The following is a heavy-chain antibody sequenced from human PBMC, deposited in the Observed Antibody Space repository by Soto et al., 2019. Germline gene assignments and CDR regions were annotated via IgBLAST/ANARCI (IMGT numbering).Heavy chain of an antibody. CDR2: IYYSGST. V-gene: IGHV4-39*01. CDR1: GDSISSSSYY. CDR3: ARRGEDYYYYGMDV. J-gene: IGHJ6*02. Sequence: TLSLTCTVSGDSISSSSYYWGWIRQPPGKGLEWIGSIYYSGSTYYNPSLKSRVTISVDTSKNQFSLKLSSVTAADTAVYYCARRGEDYYYYGMDVWGQGTTVTVSS.